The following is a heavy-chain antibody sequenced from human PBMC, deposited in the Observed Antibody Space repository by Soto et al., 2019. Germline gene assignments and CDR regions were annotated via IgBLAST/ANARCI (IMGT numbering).Heavy chain of an antibody. Sequence: QVQLVQSGAEVKEPGAAVKVSCTASGYTFTSYYMHWVRQAPGQGLEWMGVINPAAGDTTSAEKFQCRITMTRDTSKRTVYMDLRNLRSDDTAVYYCARKMGYPLGVDHPYDGMDAWGHGTTVTVAS. D-gene: IGHD3-16*01. CDR1: GYTFTSYY. J-gene: IGHJ6*02. CDR2: INPAAGDT. CDR3: ARKMGYPLGVDHPYDGMDA. V-gene: IGHV1-46*01.